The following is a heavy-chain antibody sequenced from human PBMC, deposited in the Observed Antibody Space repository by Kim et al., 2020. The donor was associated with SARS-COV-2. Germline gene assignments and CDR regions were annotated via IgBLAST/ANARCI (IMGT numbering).Heavy chain of an antibody. V-gene: IGHV4-34*01. J-gene: IGHJ4*02. CDR3: ARGITIFGVDHFDY. D-gene: IGHD3-3*01. Sequence: PPLKSRGTISVDTSKNQFSLKLSSVTAAGTAVYYCARGITIFGVDHFDYWGQGTLVTVSS.